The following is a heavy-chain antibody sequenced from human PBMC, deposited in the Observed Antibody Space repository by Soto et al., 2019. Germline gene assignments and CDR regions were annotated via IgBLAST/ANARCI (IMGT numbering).Heavy chain of an antibody. V-gene: IGHV4-61*08. CDR3: ARQPRLYYDILTGYYARPYYCGMDV. J-gene: IGHJ6*02. D-gene: IGHD3-9*01. Sequence: SETLSLTCSVSCASISSGGYYWSWIRQPPGKGLEWIGYIYYSGSTNYNPSLKSRVTISVDTSKNQFSLKLSSVTAADTAVYYCARQPRLYYDILTGYYARPYYCGMDVWGQGTTVTVSS. CDR2: IYYSGST. CDR1: CASISSGGYY.